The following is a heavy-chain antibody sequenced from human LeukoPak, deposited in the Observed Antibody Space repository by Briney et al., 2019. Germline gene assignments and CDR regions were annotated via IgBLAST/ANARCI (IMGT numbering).Heavy chain of an antibody. CDR1: GFTFTDAW. J-gene: IGHJ4*02. D-gene: IGHD3-16*01. V-gene: IGHV3-30*03. Sequence: GGSLRLSCAASGFTFTDAWMSWVRQAPGKGLEWVAVISYDGRNQYYADSVKGRFTVSRDNSKSTLYLQMNRLRGEDTAVYNCARYGGFLDYWGQGTLVTVSS. CDR3: ARYGGFLDY. CDR2: ISYDGRNQ.